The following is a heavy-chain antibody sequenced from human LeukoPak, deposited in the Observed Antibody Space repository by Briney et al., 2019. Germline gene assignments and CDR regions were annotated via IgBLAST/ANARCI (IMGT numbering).Heavy chain of an antibody. CDR3: ARGQYYYDSSGYYYREDY. J-gene: IGHJ4*02. CDR1: GGTFSSYA. D-gene: IGHD3-22*01. Sequence: SVKVSCKASGGTFSSYAISWVRQAPGQGLEWMGGIIPIFGTANYAQKFQGRVTITTDESTSTAYMELSSLRSEDTAVYYCARGQYYYDSSGYYYREDYWGQGTLVTVSS. V-gene: IGHV1-69*05. CDR2: IIPIFGTA.